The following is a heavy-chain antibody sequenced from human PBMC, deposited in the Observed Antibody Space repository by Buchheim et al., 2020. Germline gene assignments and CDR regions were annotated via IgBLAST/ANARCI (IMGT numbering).Heavy chain of an antibody. J-gene: IGHJ6*02. CDR3: ARDGYYYDSSGTGRYYYGMDV. D-gene: IGHD3-22*01. CDR2: IWYDGSNK. CDR1: GFTFSSYG. Sequence: QVQLVESGGGVVQPGRSLRLSCAASGFTFSSYGMHWVRQAPGKGLEWVAVIWYDGSNKYYADSVKGRFTISSDNSKNTLYLQKNSLRAEDTAVYYCARDGYYYDSSGTGRYYYGMDVWGQGTT. V-gene: IGHV3-33*01.